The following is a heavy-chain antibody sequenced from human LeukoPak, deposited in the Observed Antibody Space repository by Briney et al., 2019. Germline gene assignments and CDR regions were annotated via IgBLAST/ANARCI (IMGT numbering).Heavy chain of an antibody. CDR3: ARVDVAVAGIDY. Sequence: GGSLRLSCAASGFTFSSYSMNWVRRAPGKGLEWVSSISSSSSYIYYADSVKGRFTISRDNAKNSLYLQMNSLRAEDTAVYYCARVDVAVAGIDYWGQGTLVTVSS. CDR1: GFTFSSYS. V-gene: IGHV3-21*01. J-gene: IGHJ4*02. CDR2: ISSSSSYI. D-gene: IGHD6-19*01.